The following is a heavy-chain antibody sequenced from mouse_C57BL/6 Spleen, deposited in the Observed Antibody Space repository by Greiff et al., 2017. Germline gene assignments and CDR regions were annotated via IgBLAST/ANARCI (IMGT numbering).Heavy chain of an antibody. V-gene: IGHV1-26*01. CDR3: ARRGYYGSSPYAMDY. Sequence: VQLQQSGPELVKPGASVKISCKASGYTFTDYYMNWVKQSHGKSLEWIGDINPNNGGTSYNQKFKGKATLTVDKSSSTAYMELRSLTSEDSAVYYCARRGYYGSSPYAMDYWGQGTSVTVSS. CDR1: GYTFTDYY. J-gene: IGHJ4*01. D-gene: IGHD1-1*01. CDR2: INPNNGGT.